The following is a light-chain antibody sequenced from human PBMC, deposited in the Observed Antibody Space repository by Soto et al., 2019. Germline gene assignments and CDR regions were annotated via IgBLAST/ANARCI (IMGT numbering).Light chain of an antibody. CDR1: QDISSY. Sequence: DIQLTQSPSLLSASVGDRVTITCRASQDISSYLAWYQQKPGRAPELLIHGAHSLHSGVPSRFSGSGSGTEFSLTISSLQPDDFATYYCQQYNSYSTFGQGAMVDIK. J-gene: IGKJ1*01. CDR2: GAH. V-gene: IGKV1-9*01. CDR3: QQYNSYST.